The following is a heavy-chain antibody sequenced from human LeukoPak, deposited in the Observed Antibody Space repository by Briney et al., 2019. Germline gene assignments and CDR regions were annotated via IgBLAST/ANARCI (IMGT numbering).Heavy chain of an antibody. CDR1: GGSISSSNW. CDR3: ARVVKESYYYDSSGYPDY. V-gene: IGHV4-4*02. J-gene: IGHJ4*02. CDR2: IYHSGST. Sequence: SGTLSLTCAVSGGSISSSNWWSWVRQPPGKGLEWIGEIYHSGSTNYNPSLKSRVTISVDKSKNQFSLKLSSVTAADTAVYYCARVVKESYYYDSSGYPDYWGQGTLVTVSS. D-gene: IGHD3-22*01.